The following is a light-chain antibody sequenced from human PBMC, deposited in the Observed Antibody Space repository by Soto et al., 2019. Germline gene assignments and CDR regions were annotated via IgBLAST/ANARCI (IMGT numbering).Light chain of an antibody. Sequence: EIVMTQSPATLSVSPGERATLSCRASQSVSSNLAWYQQKPGQAPRLLIYGASTMANGIPARFSGSGSGIEGTLTISSLQSEVFAVYYWQQYNNWPRMYTFGQGTKLEIK. V-gene: IGKV3-15*01. J-gene: IGKJ2*01. CDR1: QSVSSN. CDR3: QQYNNWPRMYT. CDR2: GAS.